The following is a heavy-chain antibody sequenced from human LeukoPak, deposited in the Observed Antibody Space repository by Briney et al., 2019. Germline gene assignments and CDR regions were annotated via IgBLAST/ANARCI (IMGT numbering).Heavy chain of an antibody. J-gene: IGHJ6*03. Sequence: SETLSLTCTVSGGSISGYYWNWIRQPPGEGLGWIGYISYSGNTNYNPSLKSRVTISVDTSKNQFSLKMSSVTAADTAVYFCARGGPPGYYYDYYMDVWGKGTTVTISS. CDR2: ISYSGNT. CDR1: GGSISGYY. CDR3: ARGGPPGYYYDYYMDV. V-gene: IGHV4-59*01.